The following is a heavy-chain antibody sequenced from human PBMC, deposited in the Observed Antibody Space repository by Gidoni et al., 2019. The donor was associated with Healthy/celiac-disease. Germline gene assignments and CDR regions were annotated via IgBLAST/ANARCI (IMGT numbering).Heavy chain of an antibody. D-gene: IGHD2-2*01. Sequence: QVQLVQSGAEVKKPGSSVKVSCKASGGTFSSYAISWVRQAPGQGLEWMGRIIPILGIANYAQKFQGRVTITADKSTSTAYMELSSLRSEDTAVYYCARDWEVPAAIIYYGMDVWGQGTTVTVSS. CDR2: IIPILGIA. CDR1: GGTFSSYA. J-gene: IGHJ6*02. CDR3: ARDWEVPAAIIYYGMDV. V-gene: IGHV1-69*04.